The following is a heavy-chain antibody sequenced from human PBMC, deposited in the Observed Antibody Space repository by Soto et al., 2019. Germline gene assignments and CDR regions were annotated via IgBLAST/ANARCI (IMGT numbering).Heavy chain of an antibody. J-gene: IGHJ6*03. Sequence: PGESLKISCKGSGYSFTSYWIGWVRQMPGKGLEWMGIIYPGDSDTRYSPSFQGQVTISADKSISTAYLQWSSLKASDTAMYYCARLYFYCSSTSCPSSSLAYYYYYMDVWGKGTTVTVSS. D-gene: IGHD2-2*01. CDR3: ARLYFYCSSTSCPSSSLAYYYYYMDV. V-gene: IGHV5-51*01. CDR1: GYSFTSYW. CDR2: IYPGDSDT.